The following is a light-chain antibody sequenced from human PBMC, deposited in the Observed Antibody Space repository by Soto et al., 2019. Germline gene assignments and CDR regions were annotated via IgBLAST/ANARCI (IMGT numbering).Light chain of an antibody. Sequence: ALTQPASVSGSPGQSVTISCTGTSSDIGGSNYVSWYQQHPGKAPKLMVFEVSYRPSGVSNRFSGSKSGNTASLTISGLQAEDEADYYCSSYTTSITLMVFGTGTKV. V-gene: IGLV2-14*01. J-gene: IGLJ1*01. CDR3: SSYTTSITLMV. CDR2: EVS. CDR1: SSDIGGSNY.